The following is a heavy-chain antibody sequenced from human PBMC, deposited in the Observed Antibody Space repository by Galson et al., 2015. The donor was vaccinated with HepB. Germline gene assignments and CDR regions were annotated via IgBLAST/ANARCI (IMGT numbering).Heavy chain of an antibody. CDR1: GFTFSDYY. Sequence: SLRLSCAASGFTFSDYYMSWIRQAPGKGLEWVSYISSSSSYTNYADSVKGRFTISRDNAKNSLYLQMNSLRAEDTAVYYCARVYDFWSGPAYYGMDVWGQGTTVTVSS. D-gene: IGHD3-3*01. V-gene: IGHV3-11*06. CDR2: ISSSSSYT. J-gene: IGHJ6*02. CDR3: ARVYDFWSGPAYYGMDV.